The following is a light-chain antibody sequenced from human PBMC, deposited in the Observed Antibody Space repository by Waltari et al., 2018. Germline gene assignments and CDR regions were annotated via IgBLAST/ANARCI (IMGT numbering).Light chain of an antibody. V-gene: IGLV3-19*01. J-gene: IGLJ3*02. CDR2: GQN. CDR1: SLRSLS. Sequence: SSELTQDPAVSVALRQTVTITCQGDSLRSLSASWYQQRPGQAPLLVIYGQNVRPSGIPDRFSGSTSANTASLTITGAQAEDDADYDCYSRDSTTNHPLSGGGTKLTVL. CDR3: YSRDSTTNHPL.